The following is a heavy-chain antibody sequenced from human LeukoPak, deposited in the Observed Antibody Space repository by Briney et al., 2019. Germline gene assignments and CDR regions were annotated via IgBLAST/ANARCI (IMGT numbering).Heavy chain of an antibody. CDR2: IYTSGST. CDR1: GGSISSYY. CDR3: ARVGRWPQFWDDAFDI. V-gene: IGHV4-4*07. J-gene: IGHJ3*02. D-gene: IGHD5-24*01. Sequence: SETLSLTCTVSGGSISSYYWSWIRQPAGKGLEWIGRIYTSGSTNYNPSLKSRVTMSVDTSKNQFSLKLSSVTAADTAVYYCARVGRWPQFWDDAFDIWGQGTMVTVSS.